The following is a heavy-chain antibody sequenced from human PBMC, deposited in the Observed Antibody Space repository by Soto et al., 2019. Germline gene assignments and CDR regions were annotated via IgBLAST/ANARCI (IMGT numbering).Heavy chain of an antibody. CDR2: IYYSGST. V-gene: IGHV4-31*03. D-gene: IGHD3-22*01. CDR3: ARDHYDSSGYYGYYFDY. CDR1: GGSISSGGYY. J-gene: IGHJ4*02. Sequence: SETLSLTCTVSGGSISSGGYYWSWIRQHPGKGLEWIGYIYYSGSTYYNPSLKSRVTISVDTSKNQFSLKLSSVTAADTAVYYCARDHYDSSGYYGYYFDYWGQGTLVTVS.